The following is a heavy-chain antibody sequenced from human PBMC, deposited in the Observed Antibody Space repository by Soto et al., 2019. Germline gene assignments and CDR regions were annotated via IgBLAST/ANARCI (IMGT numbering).Heavy chain of an antibody. J-gene: IGHJ4*02. D-gene: IGHD3-10*01. V-gene: IGHV4-39*01. CDR1: GGSISSTTYF. CDR2: ISYSGST. Sequence: KPSETLSLTCIVSGGSISSTTYFWGWIRQPPGKGLEWIGSISYSGSTFYNPSLKSRVTICVETSKNQFSLKLSSMTAVETAVYYCARHYYGSGSYLPTFDYWGQGTLVTVSS. CDR3: ARHYYGSGSYLPTFDY.